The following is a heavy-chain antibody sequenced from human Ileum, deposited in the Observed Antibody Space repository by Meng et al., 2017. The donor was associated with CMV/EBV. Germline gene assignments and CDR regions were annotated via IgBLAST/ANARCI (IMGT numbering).Heavy chain of an antibody. J-gene: IGHJ4*02. D-gene: IGHD3-16*01. CDR1: GFSLSSHA. CDR3: VKDLGGGTGSIDY. V-gene: IGHV3-30-3*02. CDR2: ISADGNTK. Sequence: AASGFSLSSHAMHWVRQAPGKGLKWVAVISADGNTKFYADSVEGRFTISRDNPKNTVFLQMNSLGPEDTAVFYCVKDLGGGTGSIDYWGQGILVTVSS.